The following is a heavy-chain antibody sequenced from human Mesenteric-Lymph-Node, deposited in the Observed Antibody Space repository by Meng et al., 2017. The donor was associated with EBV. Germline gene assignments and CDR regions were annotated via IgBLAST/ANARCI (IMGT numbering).Heavy chain of an antibody. V-gene: IGHV4-30-4*01. D-gene: IGHD1-26*01. J-gene: IGHJ4*02. CDR3: ARRSGSYYGYFDY. Sequence: QVQLQGPGPGLVKPSQTVSLTCAVSGGSIAGGSYWSWVRQPPGKGLEWIAFIHYSGDTYYNPSLKSRLTISVDTSKDQFSLRLRSVTAADTAVYYCARRSGSYYGYFDYWGQGTLVTVSS. CDR2: IHYSGDT. CDR1: GGSIAGGSY.